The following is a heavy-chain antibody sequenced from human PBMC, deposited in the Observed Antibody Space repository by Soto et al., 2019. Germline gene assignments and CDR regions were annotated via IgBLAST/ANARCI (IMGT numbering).Heavy chain of an antibody. J-gene: IGHJ5*02. CDR2: IYYSGST. D-gene: IGHD2-2*02. V-gene: IGHV4-39*01. CDR3: AKGDIVVVPAAITASGFAP. CDR1: GCSFSGSSYY. Sequence: SEALSLTAAVSGCSFSGSSYYWGWIRQPPGKGLEWIGSIYYSGSTYYNPSLNSRVTISVDTSKNQSSLKLSSVTAADTAVYYCAKGDIVVVPAAITASGFAPWGQGKLVTVSS.